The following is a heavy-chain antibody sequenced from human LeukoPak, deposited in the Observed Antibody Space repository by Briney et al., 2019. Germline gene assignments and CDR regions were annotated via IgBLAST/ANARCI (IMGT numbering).Heavy chain of an antibody. CDR3: ARFRGGVMEA. CDR2: IYHSGST. Sequence: SETLSLTCTVSGGSISSYYWSWIRQPPGKGLEWIGYIYHSGSTNYNPSLKSRVTISVDTSKNQFSLKLSSVTAADTAVYYCARFRGGVMEAWGQGTTVTVSS. CDR1: GGSISSYY. D-gene: IGHD3-10*01. V-gene: IGHV4-59*01. J-gene: IGHJ6*02.